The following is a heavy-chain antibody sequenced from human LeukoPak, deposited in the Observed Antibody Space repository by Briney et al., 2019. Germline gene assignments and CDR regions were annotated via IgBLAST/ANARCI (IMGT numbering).Heavy chain of an antibody. CDR3: AKDDNYYDSSGYHDY. D-gene: IGHD3-22*01. CDR2: ISGSGGST. V-gene: IGHV3-23*01. CDR1: GFTFSSNA. Sequence: GSLRLSCAASGFTFSSNAMSWVRQAPGKGLEWVSAISGSGGSTYYADSVKGRFTISRDNSKNTLYLQMNSLRAEDTAVYYCAKDDNYYDSSGYHDYWGQGTLVTVSS. J-gene: IGHJ4*02.